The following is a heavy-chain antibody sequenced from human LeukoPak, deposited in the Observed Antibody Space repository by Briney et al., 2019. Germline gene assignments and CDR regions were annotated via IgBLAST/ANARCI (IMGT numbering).Heavy chain of an antibody. D-gene: IGHD3-9*01. Sequence: SETLSLTCTVSGGSISSYYWSWIRQPPGKGLEWIGYIYYSGSTNHNPSLKSRVTISVDTSKNQFSLKLSSVTAADTAVYYCARSVVVSGFGFDPWGQGTLVTVSS. CDR1: GGSISSYY. V-gene: IGHV4-59*01. J-gene: IGHJ5*02. CDR3: ARSVVVSGFGFDP. CDR2: IYYSGST.